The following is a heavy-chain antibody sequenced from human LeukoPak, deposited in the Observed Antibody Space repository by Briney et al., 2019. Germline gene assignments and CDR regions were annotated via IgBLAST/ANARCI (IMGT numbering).Heavy chain of an antibody. CDR3: ARDKGYCSSTSCLVLDY. CDR1: GYTFTGYY. V-gene: IGHV1-2*02. D-gene: IGHD2-2*01. J-gene: IGHJ4*02. Sequence: ASVKVSCKASGYTFTGYYMHWVRQAPGQGLEWMRWINPNSGGTNYAQKFQGRVTMTRDTSISTAYMELSRLRSDDTAVYYCARDKGYCSSTSCLVLDYWGQGTLVTVSS. CDR2: INPNSGGT.